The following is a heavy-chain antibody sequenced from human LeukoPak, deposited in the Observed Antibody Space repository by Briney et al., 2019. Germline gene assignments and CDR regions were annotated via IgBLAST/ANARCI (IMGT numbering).Heavy chain of an antibody. Sequence: SGPALVKPTQTLTLTCTFSGFSLSTSRMCVSWIRQPPGEALEWLARIDWDDDKYYSASLKARLTISKDTSRNQVVLTMTNMDPADTATYYCARISDSYNSRYAFDIWGQGTMVTVSS. J-gene: IGHJ3*02. V-gene: IGHV2-70*11. CDR1: GFSLSTSRMC. CDR2: IDWDDDK. CDR3: ARISDSYNSRYAFDI. D-gene: IGHD6-13*01.